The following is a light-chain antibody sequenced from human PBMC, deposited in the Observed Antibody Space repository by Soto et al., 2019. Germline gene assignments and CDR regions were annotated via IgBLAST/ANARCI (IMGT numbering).Light chain of an antibody. V-gene: IGKV3-11*01. CDR3: QQRSNWPPLYA. CDR2: DAS. J-gene: IGKJ2*01. Sequence: EIVLTQSPATLSLSPGERATLSCRASQRVSSYLAWYQQKPGQAPRLLIYDASNRATGIPARFSGRGSGTDVTLTISSLAPEDFAVYYCQQRSNWPPLYAFGQGTKLEIK. CDR1: QRVSSY.